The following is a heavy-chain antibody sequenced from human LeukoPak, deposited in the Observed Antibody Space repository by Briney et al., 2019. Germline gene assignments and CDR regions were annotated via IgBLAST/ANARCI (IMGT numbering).Heavy chain of an antibody. CDR2: IYPGDSDT. J-gene: IGHJ4*02. Sequence: GESLKISCKGSGYSFTSYWIGWVRQMPGKGLEWMGIIYPGDSDTRYSPPFQGQVTISADKPISTAYLQWSSLEASDTAMYYCARGSGSYHTAYMNWGQGTLVTVSS. CDR3: ARGSGSYHTAYMN. V-gene: IGHV5-51*04. CDR1: GYSFTSYW. D-gene: IGHD1-26*01.